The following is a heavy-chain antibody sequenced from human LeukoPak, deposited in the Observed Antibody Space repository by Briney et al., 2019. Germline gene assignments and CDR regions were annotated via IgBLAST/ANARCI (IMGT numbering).Heavy chain of an antibody. CDR3: ARGGTTYYYGSGTSP. CDR2: INNSGVT. V-gene: IGHV4-34*01. Sequence: PSETLPLTCAVHNGSFSGYYWTWIRQAPGKGLEWIGEINNSGVTYYNPSLETRVTISRDTSKIQFSLQLKSFSAADTAVYYCARGGTTYYYGSGTSPWGQGTLVIVSS. J-gene: IGHJ5*02. CDR1: NGSFSGYY. D-gene: IGHD3-10*01.